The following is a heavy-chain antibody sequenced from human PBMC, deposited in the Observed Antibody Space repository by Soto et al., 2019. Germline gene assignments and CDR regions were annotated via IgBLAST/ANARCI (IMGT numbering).Heavy chain of an antibody. V-gene: IGHV3-23*01. CDR3: ALNPLDIVVPSFSEY. CDR2: ISGSGGST. Sequence: EVQLLESGGGLVQPGGYLRLSCAASGFTFSSYAMSWVRQAPGKGLEWVSAISGSGGSTYYADSVKGRFTISRDNSKNTLYLQMNILRAEDTAVYYCALNPLDIVVPSFSEYWGQGTLVTVSS. J-gene: IGHJ4*02. CDR1: GFTFSSYA. D-gene: IGHD2-2*03.